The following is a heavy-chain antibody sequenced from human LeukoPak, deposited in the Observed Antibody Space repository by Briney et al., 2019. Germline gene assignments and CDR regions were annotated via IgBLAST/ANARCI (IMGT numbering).Heavy chain of an antibody. V-gene: IGHV1-2*02. Sequence: ASVKVSCKASGYTFTSYYIHWVRQAPGQGLEWMGWVNPNNGGTNFAQRFQGRVTITRDTSIRTGYMELSSLRSDDTAVYYCARGSVVVGNDYWGQGSLVTVSS. CDR3: ARGSVVVGNDY. CDR2: VNPNNGGT. J-gene: IGHJ4*02. D-gene: IGHD2-15*01. CDR1: GYTFTSYY.